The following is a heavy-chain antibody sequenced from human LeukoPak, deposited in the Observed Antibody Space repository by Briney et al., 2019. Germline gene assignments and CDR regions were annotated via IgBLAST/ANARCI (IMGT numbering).Heavy chain of an antibody. Sequence: PGGSLRLSCVASGFTFSSYNMSWVRQAPGKGLEWVSSISGSSSSYIYYADSLKGRFTVSRDNAKNSLFLQMNSLRPEDTAVYYCASLGTSWGQGTLVTVSS. CDR2: ISGSSSSYI. CDR3: ASLGTS. J-gene: IGHJ5*02. V-gene: IGHV3-21*01. CDR1: GFTFSSYN.